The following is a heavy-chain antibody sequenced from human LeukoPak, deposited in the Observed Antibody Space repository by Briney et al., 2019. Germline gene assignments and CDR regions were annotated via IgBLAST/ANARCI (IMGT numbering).Heavy chain of an antibody. J-gene: IGHJ4*02. Sequence: GGSLRLSCAGAGFAFNSYWVHWVRQAPGKGLVWVARINTEGTGTDYADSVRGRFTLSRDNSKNTISLEMNSLTAEDTAIYYCVRSMSGRNDFWGQGTVVSVSS. CDR3: VRSMSGRNDF. CDR2: INTEGTGT. V-gene: IGHV3-74*01. D-gene: IGHD3-3*01. CDR1: GFAFNSYW.